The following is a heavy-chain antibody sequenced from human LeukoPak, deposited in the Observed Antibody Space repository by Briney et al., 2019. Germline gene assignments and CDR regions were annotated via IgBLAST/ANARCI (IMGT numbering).Heavy chain of an antibody. CDR1: GFTFSSYW. CDR3: ARAPGYCSGGSCYSLS. Sequence: GGSLRLSCAASGFTFSSYWMSWVRQAPGKGLEWVANMKPDGSEKYYVDSVKGRFTISRDNAMNSLYLQMNSLRAEDSAVYYCARAPGYCSGGSCYSLSWGQGTLVTVSS. D-gene: IGHD2-15*01. V-gene: IGHV3-7*01. CDR2: MKPDGSEK. J-gene: IGHJ4*02.